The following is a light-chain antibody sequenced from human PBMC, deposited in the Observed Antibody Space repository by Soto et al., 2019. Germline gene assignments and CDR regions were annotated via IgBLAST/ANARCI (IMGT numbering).Light chain of an antibody. Sequence: QSVLTQAAAVSGCPGQSITISCTGTSSDVGGYNYVSWYQQHPGKAPKLMIYEVSNRPSGVSNRFSGSKSGNTASLTISGLQAEDEADYYCTSFTRSSTFVFGTGTKV. CDR3: TSFTRSSTFV. CDR2: EVS. V-gene: IGLV2-14*01. J-gene: IGLJ1*01. CDR1: SSDVGGYNY.